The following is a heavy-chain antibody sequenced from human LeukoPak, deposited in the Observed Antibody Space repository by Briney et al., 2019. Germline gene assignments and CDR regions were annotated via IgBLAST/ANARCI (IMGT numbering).Heavy chain of an antibody. Sequence: GSLRLSCAASGFTFISYAMSWVRRAPGKGLEWVSGISGSGGSTYYADSVKGRFTISRDNSKNTLYLQMNSLRAEDTAVYYCAKRWGDDTYYFDFWGQGNLVTVSS. CDR2: ISGSGGST. J-gene: IGHJ4*02. CDR1: GFTFISYA. V-gene: IGHV3-23*01. CDR3: AKRWGDDTYYFDF. D-gene: IGHD3-10*01.